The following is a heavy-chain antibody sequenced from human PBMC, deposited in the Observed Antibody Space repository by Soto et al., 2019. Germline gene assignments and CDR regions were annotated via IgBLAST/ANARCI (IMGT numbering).Heavy chain of an antibody. Sequence: PGESLKISCKGSGYSFTGYWISWVRQMPGKGLEWMGRIDPSDSYTNYSPSFQGHVTISADKSISTAYLQWSSLKASDTAMYYCASSPRRGATTKSYWGQGTLVTVSS. V-gene: IGHV5-10-1*01. D-gene: IGHD1-26*01. CDR3: ASSPRRGATTKSY. CDR2: IDPSDSYT. J-gene: IGHJ4*02. CDR1: GYSFTGYW.